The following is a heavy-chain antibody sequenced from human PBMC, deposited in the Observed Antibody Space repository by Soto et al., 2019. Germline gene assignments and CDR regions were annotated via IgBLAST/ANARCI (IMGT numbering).Heavy chain of an antibody. CDR3: ARVGNIVVVPAAINWVSHYYMDV. V-gene: IGHV4-34*01. CDR1: GGSFSGYY. D-gene: IGHD2-2*01. J-gene: IGHJ6*03. CDR2: INHSGST. Sequence: PSETLSLTCAVYGGSFSGYYWSWIRQPPGKGLEWIGEINHSGSTNYNPSLKNRVTISVDTSKNQFSLKLSSVTAADTAVYYCARVGNIVVVPAAINWVSHYYMDVWGKGTTVTVSS.